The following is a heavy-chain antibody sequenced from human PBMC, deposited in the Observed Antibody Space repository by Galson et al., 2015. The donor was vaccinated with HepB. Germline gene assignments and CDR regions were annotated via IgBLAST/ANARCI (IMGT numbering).Heavy chain of an antibody. CDR3: ATDARIVGATSANFDY. J-gene: IGHJ4*02. Sequence: SVKVSCKVSGYTLTELSMHWVRQAPGKGLEWMGGFDPEDGETIYAQKFQGRVTMTEDTSTDTAYMELSSLRSEDTAVYYCATDARIVGATSANFDYWGQGTLVTVSS. CDR2: FDPEDGET. V-gene: IGHV1-24*01. D-gene: IGHD1-26*01. CDR1: GYTLTELS.